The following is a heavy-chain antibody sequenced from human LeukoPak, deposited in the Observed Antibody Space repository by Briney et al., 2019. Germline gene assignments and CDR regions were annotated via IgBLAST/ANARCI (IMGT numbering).Heavy chain of an antibody. Sequence: KSSETLSLTCTVSGGSINSYYWSWIRQPPGKGLEWLGYIYYSGSTNYNPSLKSRVTISVDTSKNQFSLKLSSATAADTAVYYCARWGEAAAGIYYWGQGTLVTVSS. CDR2: IYYSGST. CDR1: GGSINSYY. CDR3: ARWGEAAAGIYY. V-gene: IGHV4-59*01. D-gene: IGHD6-13*01. J-gene: IGHJ4*02.